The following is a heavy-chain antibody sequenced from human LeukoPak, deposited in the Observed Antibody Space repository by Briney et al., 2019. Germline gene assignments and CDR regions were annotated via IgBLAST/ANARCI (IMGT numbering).Heavy chain of an antibody. CDR3: AREYCSGGSCPFDY. Sequence: NSSKTLSLTCTVSGGSISSYYWSWIRQPAGKGLEWIGRIYTSGSTNYNPSLKSRVTISVDTSKNQFSLKLSSVTAADTAVYYCAREYCSGGSCPFDYWGQGTLVTVSS. CDR2: IYTSGST. J-gene: IGHJ4*02. V-gene: IGHV4-4*07. CDR1: GGSISSYY. D-gene: IGHD2-15*01.